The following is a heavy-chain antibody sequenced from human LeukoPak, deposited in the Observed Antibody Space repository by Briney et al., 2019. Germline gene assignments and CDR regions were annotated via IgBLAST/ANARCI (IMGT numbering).Heavy chain of an antibody. CDR1: GYTFTSYY. Sequence: ASVKVSCKVSGYTFTSYYMHWVRQAPGQGLGWMGIINPSGGSTSYAQKFQGRVTMTRDTSTSTVYMELSSLRSEDTAVYYCASAPYCSSTSCYLPPDYWGRGTLVTVSS. V-gene: IGHV1-46*01. CDR2: INPSGGST. D-gene: IGHD2-2*01. J-gene: IGHJ4*02. CDR3: ASAPYCSSTSCYLPPDY.